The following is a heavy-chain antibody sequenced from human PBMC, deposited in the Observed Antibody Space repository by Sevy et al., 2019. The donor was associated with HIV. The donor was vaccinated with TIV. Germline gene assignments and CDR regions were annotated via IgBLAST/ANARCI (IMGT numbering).Heavy chain of an antibody. J-gene: IGHJ6*02. D-gene: IGHD3-3*01. CDR1: GFTFSSYA. CDR3: ARAPYYDFWSGYSRSYCYDGMDV. CDR2: ISYDGSNK. Sequence: GGSLRLSCAASGFTFSSYAMHWVRQAPGKGLEWVAVISYDGSNKYYADSVKGRSTISRDNSKNTLYLQMNSLGAEDTAVYYCARAPYYDFWSGYSRSYCYDGMDVWGQGTTVTVSS. V-gene: IGHV3-30*04.